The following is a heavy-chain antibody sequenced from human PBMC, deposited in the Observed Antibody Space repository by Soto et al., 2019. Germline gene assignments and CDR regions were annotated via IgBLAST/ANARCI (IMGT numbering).Heavy chain of an antibody. CDR2: IFYSGST. CDR1: GGYISNFY. D-gene: IGHD3-22*01. J-gene: IGHJ3*01. CDR3: ARDQLYYNDISGRPLNAFDV. Sequence: SETLSLTCTVSGGYISNFYWSWIRQPPGKGLEWIAYIFYSGSTNYNPFLKSRATISVDTSENQFSLRLSSVTAADAAVYYCARDQLYYNDISGRPLNAFDVWGQGTMVTVSS. V-gene: IGHV4-59*01.